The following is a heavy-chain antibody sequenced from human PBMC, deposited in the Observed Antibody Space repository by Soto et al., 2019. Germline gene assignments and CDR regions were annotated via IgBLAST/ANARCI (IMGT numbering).Heavy chain of an antibody. CDR2: INPNGGAT. V-gene: IGHV1-46*03. CDR3: ARAQKWDIHDH. Sequence: GASVKVSCKASGYTFSSYYIHWMRQAPGQGLEWMGVINPNGGATSCAQKFQGRLTVTRDTSTTTVYMELSRLTSDDTAVYLCARAQKWDIHDHWGQGTLVTVSS. J-gene: IGHJ4*02. CDR1: GYTFSSYY. D-gene: IGHD1-26*01.